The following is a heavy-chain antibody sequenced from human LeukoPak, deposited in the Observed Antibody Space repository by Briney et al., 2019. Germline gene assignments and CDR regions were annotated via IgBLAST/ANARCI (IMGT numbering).Heavy chain of an antibody. Sequence: SETLSLTCTVSGGSISSDYWAWIRQPPGKGLEWTGYIYYSGSTSYNPSLKSRATISVDTSEKQFSLKLSSVTAADTAVYYCARRSMVRTVGYYYGMDVWGQGTTVTVSS. CDR2: IYYSGST. CDR1: GGSISSDY. CDR3: ARRSMVRTVGYYYGMDV. J-gene: IGHJ6*02. D-gene: IGHD4/OR15-4a*01. V-gene: IGHV4-59*08.